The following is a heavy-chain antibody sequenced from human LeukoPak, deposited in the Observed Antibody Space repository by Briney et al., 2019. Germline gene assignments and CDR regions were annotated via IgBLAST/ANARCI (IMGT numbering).Heavy chain of an antibody. J-gene: IGHJ4*02. CDR1: GFTFTNFA. V-gene: IGHV3-23*02. CDR3: AKDSISSSWYGGDN. Sequence: GGSLRLSCAASGFTFTNFAMSWVRQAPGKGLEWVSGISSSGGSKYYEDSVKGRLTISRDNPKNTLYLQINSLRAEDTAVYYCAKDSISSSWYGGDNWGQGTLVTVSS. D-gene: IGHD6-13*01. CDR2: ISSSGGSK.